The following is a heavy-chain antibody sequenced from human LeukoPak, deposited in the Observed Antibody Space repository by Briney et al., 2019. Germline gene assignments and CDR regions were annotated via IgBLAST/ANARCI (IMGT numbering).Heavy chain of an antibody. CDR2: IKGDESAR. V-gene: IGHV3-7*01. CDR3: ARDVVGSLDY. Sequence: GGSLRLSCAASGFTFSSYWMAWVRQAPGKGLEWVADIKGDESARHQADSVKGRFTISRDNTRNSLYLQMTNLRGDDTAVYYCARDVVGSLDYWGQGTLVTVSS. CDR1: GFTFSSYW. D-gene: IGHD1-26*01. J-gene: IGHJ4*02.